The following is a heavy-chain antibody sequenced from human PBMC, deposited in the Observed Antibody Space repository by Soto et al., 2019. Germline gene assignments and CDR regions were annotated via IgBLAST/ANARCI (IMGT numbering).Heavy chain of an antibody. CDR2: INHSGST. CDR3: ARGRRYCSSTSCSNYYYYGMDV. CDR1: GGSFICYD. D-gene: IGHD2-2*01. V-gene: IGHV4-34*01. Sequence: SETLSLTCAVDGGSFICYDWSWIRQPPGKGLEWIGEINHSGSTNYNPSLKSRVTISVDTSKNQFSLKLSSVTAADTAVYYCARGRRYCSSTSCSNYYYYGMDVWGQGTTVTVSS. J-gene: IGHJ6*02.